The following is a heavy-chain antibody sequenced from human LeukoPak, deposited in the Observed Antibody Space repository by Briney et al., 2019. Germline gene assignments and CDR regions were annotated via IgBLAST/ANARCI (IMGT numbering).Heavy chain of an antibody. CDR2: ISGSGGST. CDR3: AAHCTNGVCYTGWGAFDI. J-gene: IGHJ3*02. CDR1: GFTFSSYA. D-gene: IGHD2-8*01. Sequence: GGSLRLSCAASGFTFSSYAMSWVRQAPGEGLEWVSAISGSGGSTYYADSVKGRFTISRDNSKNTLYLQMNSLRAEDTAVYYCAAHCTNGVCYTGWGAFDIWGQGTMVTVSS. V-gene: IGHV3-23*01.